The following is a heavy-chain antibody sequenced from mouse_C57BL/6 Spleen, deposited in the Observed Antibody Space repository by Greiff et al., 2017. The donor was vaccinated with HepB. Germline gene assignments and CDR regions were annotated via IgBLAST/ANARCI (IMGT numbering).Heavy chain of an antibody. CDR3: AIPYDYDGDYYAMDY. CDR1: GYTFTDHT. CDR2: IYPRDGST. V-gene: IGHV1-78*01. D-gene: IGHD2-4*01. Sequence: QVQLQQSDAELVKPGASVKISCKVSGYTFTDHTIHWMKQRPEQGLEWIGYIYPRDGSTKYNEKFKGKATLTADKSSSTAYMQLNSLTSEDSAVYFCAIPYDYDGDYYAMDYWGQGTSVTVSS. J-gene: IGHJ4*01.